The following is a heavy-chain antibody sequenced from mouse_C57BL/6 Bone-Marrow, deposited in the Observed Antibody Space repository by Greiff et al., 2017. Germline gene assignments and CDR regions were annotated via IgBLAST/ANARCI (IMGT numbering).Heavy chain of an antibody. CDR1: GYAFSSSW. Sequence: QVQLQQSGPELVKPGASVTISCKASGYAFSSSWMNWVKQRPGKGLEWLGRIYPGDGDPNYNGKFKGKATLTADKSSSTAYMQLSSLTSEDSAVYFCARALITTVVGQDYWGQGTTRTVSS. CDR3: ARALITTVVGQDY. D-gene: IGHD1-1*01. CDR2: IYPGDGDP. J-gene: IGHJ2*01. V-gene: IGHV1-82*01.